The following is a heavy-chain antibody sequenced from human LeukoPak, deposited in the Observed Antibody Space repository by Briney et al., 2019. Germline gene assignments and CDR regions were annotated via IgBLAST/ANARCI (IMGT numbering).Heavy chain of an antibody. CDR1: GGSISSGGYY. Sequence: PSETLSLTCTVSGGSISSGGYYRSWIRQHPGKGLEWIGYIYYSGSTYYNPSLKSRVTISVDTSKNQFSLKLSSVTAADTAVYYCARDHPGAGSEYYYYYGMDVWGQGTTVTVSS. CDR3: ARDHPGAGSEYYYYYGMDV. J-gene: IGHJ6*02. V-gene: IGHV4-31*03. D-gene: IGHD3-10*01. CDR2: IYYSGST.